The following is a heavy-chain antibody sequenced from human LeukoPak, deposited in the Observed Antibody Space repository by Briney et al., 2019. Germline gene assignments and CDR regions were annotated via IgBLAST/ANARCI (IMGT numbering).Heavy chain of an antibody. D-gene: IGHD3-22*01. J-gene: IGHJ3*02. CDR1: GYTFTGYY. CDR2: INPNSGGT. Sequence: ASVKVSCKASGYTFTGYYMHWVRQAPGQGLEWMGWINPNSGGTNYAQKFQGRVTMTRDTSISTAYMELSRLRSDDTAVYYCARESSYYDSSGHRPDAFDIWGQGTMVTVSS. V-gene: IGHV1-2*02. CDR3: ARESSYYDSSGHRPDAFDI.